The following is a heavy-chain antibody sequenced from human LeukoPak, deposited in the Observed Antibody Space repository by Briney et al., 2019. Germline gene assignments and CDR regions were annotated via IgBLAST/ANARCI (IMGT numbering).Heavy chain of an antibody. D-gene: IGHD4-23*01. CDR1: GFTFSNYW. V-gene: IGHV3-7*01. J-gene: IGHJ4*02. Sequence: GGSLRLSCAVSGFTFSNYWMSWARQSPGKRLEWVANIYLDGSRAYYVDSVKGRFTISRDNAKNSLFLQMNSLSAEDTAVYYCARHVSGRWELFFDSWGQGALVTVSS. CDR2: IYLDGSRA. CDR3: ARHVSGRWELFFDS.